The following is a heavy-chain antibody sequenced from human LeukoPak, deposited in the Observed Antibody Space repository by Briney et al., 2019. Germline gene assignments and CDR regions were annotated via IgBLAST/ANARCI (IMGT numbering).Heavy chain of an antibody. CDR2: ISSSSSSTI. D-gene: IGHD5-18*01. CDR1: GFTFSSYS. V-gene: IGHV3-48*01. J-gene: IGHJ4*02. Sequence: GGSLRLSCAASGFTFSSYSMNWVRQAPGKGLEWVSCISSSSSSTIYYADSVKGRFTISRDNAKNSLYLQMNSLRAEDTAVYYCARATGGYSYGYDYWGQGTLVTVSS. CDR3: ARATGGYSYGYDY.